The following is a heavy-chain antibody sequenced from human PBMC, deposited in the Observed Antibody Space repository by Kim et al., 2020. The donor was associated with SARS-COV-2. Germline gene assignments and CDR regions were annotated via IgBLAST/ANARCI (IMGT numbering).Heavy chain of an antibody. CDR1: GFTFSSYE. J-gene: IGHJ6*02. Sequence: GGSLRLSCAASGFTFSSYEMNWVRQAPGKGLEWVSYISSSGSTIYYADSVKGRFTISRDNAKNSLYLQMNSLRAEDTAVYYCAVEVATYCYYYYGMDVWGQGTTVTVSS. CDR2: ISSSGSTI. CDR3: AVEVATYCYYYYGMDV. D-gene: IGHD5-12*01. V-gene: IGHV3-48*03.